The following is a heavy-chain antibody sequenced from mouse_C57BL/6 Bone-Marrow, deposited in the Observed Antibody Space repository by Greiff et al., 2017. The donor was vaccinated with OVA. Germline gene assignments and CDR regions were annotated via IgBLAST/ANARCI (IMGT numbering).Heavy chain of an antibody. CDR3: ARCDSYYFDY. CDR2: IYPGSGST. D-gene: IGHD2-4*01. Sequence: LQQPGAELVKPGASVKMSCKASGYTFTSYWITWVKQRPGQGLEWVGDIYPGSGSTNYHEKFKSTATLTVVTSSSTAYMQLISLTSEDSAVYYCARCDSYYFDYWGKGTTLTVSS. J-gene: IGHJ2*01. CDR1: GYTFTSYW. V-gene: IGHV1-55*01.